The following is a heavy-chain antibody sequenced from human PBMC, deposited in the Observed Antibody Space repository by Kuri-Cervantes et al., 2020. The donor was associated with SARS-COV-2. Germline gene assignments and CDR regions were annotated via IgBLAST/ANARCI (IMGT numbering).Heavy chain of an antibody. Sequence: ASVKVSCKASGYTFTDYYMHWVRQAPGQGLEWMGMINPSGGSASYAQKFQGRVTMTRDTSTSTVYMELSSLRSEDTAVYYCAIDRTSYDFWSWGQGTQVTGSS. CDR3: AIDRTSYDFWS. CDR2: INPSGGSA. J-gene: IGHJ4*02. CDR1: GYTFTDYY. D-gene: IGHD3-3*01. V-gene: IGHV1-46*01.